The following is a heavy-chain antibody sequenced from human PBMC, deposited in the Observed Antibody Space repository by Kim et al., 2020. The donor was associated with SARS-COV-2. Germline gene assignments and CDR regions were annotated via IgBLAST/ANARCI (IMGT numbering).Heavy chain of an antibody. V-gene: IGHV3-23*01. CDR3: ANESTMIVVVITNFDY. CDR2: ISGSGGST. CDR1: GFTFSSYA. J-gene: IGHJ4*02. D-gene: IGHD3-22*01. Sequence: GGSLRLSCAASGFTFSSYAMSWVRQAPGKGLEWVSAISGSGGSTYYADSVKGRFTISRDNSKNTLYLQMNSLRAEDTAVYYCANESTMIVVVITNFDYWGQGTLVTVSS.